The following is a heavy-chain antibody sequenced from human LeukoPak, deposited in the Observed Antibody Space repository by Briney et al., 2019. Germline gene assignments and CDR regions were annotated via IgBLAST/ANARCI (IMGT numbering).Heavy chain of an antibody. CDR1: GGTFSSYA. V-gene: IGHV1-69*13. CDR3: ARGGFLVGKKPEYNWFDP. J-gene: IGHJ5*02. CDR2: IIPIFGTA. D-gene: IGHD3-3*01. Sequence: GASVKVSCKASGGTFSSYAISWVRQAPGQGLEWMGGIIPIFGTANYAQKFQGRVTITADESTSTAYMELSSLRSEDTAVYYCARGGFLVGKKPEYNWFDPWGQGTLVTVSS.